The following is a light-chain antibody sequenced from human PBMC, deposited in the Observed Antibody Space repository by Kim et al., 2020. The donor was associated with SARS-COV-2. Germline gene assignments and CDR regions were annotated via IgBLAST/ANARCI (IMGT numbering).Light chain of an antibody. J-gene: IGKJ2*01. CDR2: DVS. V-gene: IGKV3-11*01. CDR3: NQRSDWPNT. Sequence: VSTGERATHSCRASQRVGSYLAWYQQKPGQAPRPLIYDVSNRATGNPARCSGSGSGTDFTLTISSLEPEDFALYYCNQRSDWPNTFGQGTKLEI. CDR1: QRVGSY.